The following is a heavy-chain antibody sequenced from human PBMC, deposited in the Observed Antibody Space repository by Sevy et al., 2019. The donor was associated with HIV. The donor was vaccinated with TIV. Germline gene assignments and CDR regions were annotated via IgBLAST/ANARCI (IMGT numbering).Heavy chain of an antibody. CDR2: IYYSGST. V-gene: IGHV4-59*08. CDR1: GGSISSYY. CDR3: ARQGGYQFPAAFDI. D-gene: IGHD5-18*01. J-gene: IGHJ3*02. Sequence: SETLSLTCTVSGGSISSYYWSWIRQPPGKGLEWIGHIYYSGSTNYYPSLKSRVTISVDTSKNQFSLKLSSVTAADTAVYYCARQGGYQFPAAFDIRGQGTMVTVSS.